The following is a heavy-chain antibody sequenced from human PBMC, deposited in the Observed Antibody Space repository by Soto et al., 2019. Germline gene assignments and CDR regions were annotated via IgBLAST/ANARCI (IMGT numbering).Heavy chain of an antibody. V-gene: IGHV3-48*01. CDR2: IDETSATT. D-gene: IGHD2-8*02. Sequence: GGSLRLSCVASGFTFRSYEMDWLRHVPGRGLEWVAYIDETSATTHFANSVRGRFTISRDNAKNSLYLEMNSLSAEDSAVYYCAREHCRDGVCADAVDLWGQGTMVTVSS. J-gene: IGHJ3*01. CDR1: GFTFRSYE. CDR3: AREHCRDGVCADAVDL.